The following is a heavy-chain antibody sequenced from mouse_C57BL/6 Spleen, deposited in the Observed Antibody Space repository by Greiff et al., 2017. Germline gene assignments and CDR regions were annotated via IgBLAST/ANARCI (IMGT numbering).Heavy chain of an antibody. V-gene: IGHV10-1*01. Sequence: EVKLMESGGGLVQPKGSLKLSCAASGFSFNTYAMNWVRQAPGKGLEWVARIRSKSNNYATYYADSVKDRFTISRDDSESMLYLQMNNLKTEDTAMYYCVRHGELGRWYFDVWGTGTTVTVSS. CDR3: VRHGELGRWYFDV. CDR1: GFSFNTYA. CDR2: IRSKSNNYAT. D-gene: IGHD4-1*01. J-gene: IGHJ1*03.